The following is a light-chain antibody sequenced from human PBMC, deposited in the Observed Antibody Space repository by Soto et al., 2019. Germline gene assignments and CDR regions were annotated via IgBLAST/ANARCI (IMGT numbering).Light chain of an antibody. CDR2: RNS. CDR3: AAWDDNLSGFYV. CDR1: ASTIGRNY. J-gene: IGLJ1*01. Sequence: QSVLTQSPSVSGTPGQRVTISCSGSASTIGRNYVYWYQQLPGTAPKLLIYRNSQRPSGVPDRFSGSKYGTSASLAISGLRSEDEADYYCAAWDDNLSGFYVFGDGTKRTVL. V-gene: IGLV1-47*01.